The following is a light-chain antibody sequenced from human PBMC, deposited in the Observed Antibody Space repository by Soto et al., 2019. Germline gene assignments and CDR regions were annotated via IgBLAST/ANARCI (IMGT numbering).Light chain of an antibody. V-gene: IGKV1-39*01. Sequence: DIQMTQSPSSLSASVGDRVIITCRASQRISINLNWYQQKPGKAPKLLIYAASSLQSGVPSRFSGSGSGTDFTLTISSLQPEDFATYYCQQSYITPNTFGQGTRLEMK. CDR2: AAS. CDR1: QRISIN. CDR3: QQSYITPNT. J-gene: IGKJ5*01.